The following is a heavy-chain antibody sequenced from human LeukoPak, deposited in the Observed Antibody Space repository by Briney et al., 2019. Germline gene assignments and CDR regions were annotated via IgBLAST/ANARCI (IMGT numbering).Heavy chain of an antibody. V-gene: IGHV4-34*01. CDR1: GGSFNDYY. CDR3: ARQGSGSPYYYYTLPY. Sequence: SETLSLTCAVYGGSFNDYYWTWVRQPPGKGLEWIGEVNHSGNTNYNPSLKSRVTMSVDTPKNHFYLELISVTAADTAVYYCARQGSGSPYYYYTLPYWGQGTLVTVSS. D-gene: IGHD1-26*01. CDR2: VNHSGNT. J-gene: IGHJ4*02.